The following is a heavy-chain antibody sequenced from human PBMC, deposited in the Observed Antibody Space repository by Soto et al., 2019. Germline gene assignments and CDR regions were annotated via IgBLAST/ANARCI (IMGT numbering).Heavy chain of an antibody. D-gene: IGHD1-26*01. Sequence: PSETLSLTCTVSGGSISSYYWSWIRQPPGKGLEWIGYISYSGISNYNPSLKSRVTISVDTSKNQFSLKLNSVTAADTAVYYCARQRGVGAPYYYYGMDVWGQGTTVTVSS. CDR3: ARQRGVGAPYYYYGMDV. V-gene: IGHV4-59*08. CDR2: ISYSGIS. J-gene: IGHJ6*02. CDR1: GGSISSYY.